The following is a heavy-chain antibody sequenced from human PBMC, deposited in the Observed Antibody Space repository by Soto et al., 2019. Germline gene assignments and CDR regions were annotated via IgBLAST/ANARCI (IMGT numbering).Heavy chain of an antibody. Sequence: GGSLKLSCPASGFTFSSYDMHWVRQATGKGLEWVSAIGTAGDTYYPGSVKGRFTISRENAKNSLYLQMNSLRAGDTAVYYCARVGPWLAIDYWGQGTLVTV. CDR3: ARVGPWLAIDY. D-gene: IGHD6-19*01. CDR1: GFTFSSYD. V-gene: IGHV3-13*01. CDR2: IGTAGDT. J-gene: IGHJ4*02.